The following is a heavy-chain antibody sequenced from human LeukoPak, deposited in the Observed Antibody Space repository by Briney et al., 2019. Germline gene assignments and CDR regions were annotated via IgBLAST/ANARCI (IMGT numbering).Heavy chain of an antibody. J-gene: IGHJ4*02. CDR3: ARETYYGAGTFGF. CDR1: GFSFANFG. V-gene: IGHV1-18*01. D-gene: IGHD3-10*01. Sequence: GASVKVSCKASGFSFANFGMNWLRQAPGEGLEWLAWSSTYNGNANYAQRVKGRVSMTTDTSTSTAYMELRSLTSDDTAVYYCARETYYGAGTFGFWGQGTLVTVSS. CDR2: SSTYNGNA.